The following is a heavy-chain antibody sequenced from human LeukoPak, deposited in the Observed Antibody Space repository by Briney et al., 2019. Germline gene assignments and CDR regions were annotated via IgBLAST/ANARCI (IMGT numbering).Heavy chain of an antibody. D-gene: IGHD3-3*01. J-gene: IGHJ4*02. V-gene: IGHV5-51*01. Sequence: GESLKIPCKGSGYSFTSYWIGWVRQMPGKGLEWMGIIYPGDSDTRYSPSFQGQVTISADKSISTAYLQWSSLKASDTAMYYCARQRGYDFWSGYPIDYWGQGTLVTVSS. CDR2: IYPGDSDT. CDR3: ARQRGYDFWSGYPIDY. CDR1: GYSFTSYW.